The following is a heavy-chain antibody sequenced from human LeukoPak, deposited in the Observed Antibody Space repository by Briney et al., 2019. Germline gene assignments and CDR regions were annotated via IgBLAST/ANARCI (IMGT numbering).Heavy chain of an antibody. CDR2: INPSGGST. Sequence: ASVKVSCKASGYTFTNYYMHWVRHAPGQGLEWMGKINPSGGSTSYAQKFQGRVTMTRDTSTSTVYMELSSLRSEDTAVYYCARTDYGDYRWYFDLWGRGTLVTVSS. D-gene: IGHD4-17*01. CDR1: GYTFTNYY. J-gene: IGHJ2*01. V-gene: IGHV1-46*01. CDR3: ARTDYGDYRWYFDL.